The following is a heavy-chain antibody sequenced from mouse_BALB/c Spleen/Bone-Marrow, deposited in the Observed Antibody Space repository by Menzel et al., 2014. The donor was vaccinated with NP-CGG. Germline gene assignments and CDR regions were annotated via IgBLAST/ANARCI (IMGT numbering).Heavy chain of an antibody. CDR3: AGWLLPYGLDY. CDR1: GFNIKDIY. V-gene: IGHV14-3*02. Sequence: AQLQESGAELVKPGASVKLSCTASGFNIKDIYMHWVQQRPERGLEWIGRIDPANGNTKYDPKFQGKATITADTSSNTAYLQLSSLTSEDTAVYYCAGWLLPYGLDYWGQGTSVTVSS. D-gene: IGHD2-2*01. J-gene: IGHJ4*01. CDR2: IDPANGNT.